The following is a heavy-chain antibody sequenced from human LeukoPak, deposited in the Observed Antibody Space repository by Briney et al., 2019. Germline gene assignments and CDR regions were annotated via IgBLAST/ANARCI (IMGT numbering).Heavy chain of an antibody. J-gene: IGHJ4*02. CDR1: GDSVSSNSAA. CDR3: ARDFGGYSYGDFDY. D-gene: IGHD5-18*01. CDR2: TYYRSKWHD. V-gene: IGHV6-1*01. Sequence: SQTLSLTCAISGDSVSSNSAAWNWIRQSPSRGLEWLGRTYYRSKWHDDYAVSVKSRIAIIPDTSKNQFSLQLNSVTPEDTAVYYCARDFGGYSYGDFDYWGQGTLVTVSS.